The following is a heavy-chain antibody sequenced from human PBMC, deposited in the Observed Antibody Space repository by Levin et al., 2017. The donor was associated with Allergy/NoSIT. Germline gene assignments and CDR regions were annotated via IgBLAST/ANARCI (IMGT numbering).Heavy chain of an antibody. Sequence: GESLKISCAASGFTFSGAWMSWVRQAPGKGLEWVANIKEDGSEKYYVDSVRGRFTISRDNAKNSLYLQMSSLRAEDTAVYYCARDVYPSGSPLDYWGQGTLLTVSS. D-gene: IGHD3-10*01. CDR1: GFTFSGAW. J-gene: IGHJ4*02. CDR3: ARDVYPSGSPLDY. V-gene: IGHV3-7*01. CDR2: IKEDGSEK.